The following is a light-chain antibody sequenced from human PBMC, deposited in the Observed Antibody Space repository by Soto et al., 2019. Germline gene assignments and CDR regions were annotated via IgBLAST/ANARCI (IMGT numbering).Light chain of an antibody. CDR2: GAS. CDR1: QSISSDH. V-gene: IGKV3-20*01. CDR3: QHYRSAPFT. Sequence: EIVLTQSPGILSLSPGERATLACRASQSISSDHLAWYQQRPGQSPRLLIYGASSRTTGVPDRFSGSGSGTDFTLTISRLEPEDVAVYYCQHYRSAPFTFGPGTKVDIK. J-gene: IGKJ3*01.